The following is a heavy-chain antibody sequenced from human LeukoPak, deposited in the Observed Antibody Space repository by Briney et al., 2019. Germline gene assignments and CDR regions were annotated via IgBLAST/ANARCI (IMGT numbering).Heavy chain of an antibody. Sequence: PSETLSLTCAVYGGSFSGYYWSWVRQPPGKGREWVGEINHSGSTNYNPSLKSRVTISVDTSKNQFSLKLSSVTAADTAVYYCARLREPYHRKGARVAFDIWGQGTMVTVSS. D-gene: IGHD1-26*01. J-gene: IGHJ3*02. CDR2: INHSGST. CDR1: GGSFSGYY. V-gene: IGHV4-34*01. CDR3: ARLREPYHRKGARVAFDI.